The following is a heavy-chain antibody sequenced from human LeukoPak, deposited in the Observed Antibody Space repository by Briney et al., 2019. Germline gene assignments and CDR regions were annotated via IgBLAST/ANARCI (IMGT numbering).Heavy chain of an antibody. D-gene: IGHD1-26*01. V-gene: IGHV3-23*01. Sequence: PGGSLRLSCAASGFTFSSFAMTRVRQAPGKGLEWVSAISGSGASTYYADSVKGRFTISRDNSKNTLYLQMNSLRAEDTAVYYCAKGRGSPYYFEYWGQGTLVTVSS. CDR1: GFTFSSFA. CDR2: ISGSGAST. J-gene: IGHJ4*02. CDR3: AKGRGSPYYFEY.